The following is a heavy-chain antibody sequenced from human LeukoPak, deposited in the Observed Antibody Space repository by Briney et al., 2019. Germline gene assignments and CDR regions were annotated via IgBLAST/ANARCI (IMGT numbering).Heavy chain of an antibody. V-gene: IGHV3-48*04. Sequence: QPGGSLRLSCAASGFTFSSYGMHWVRQAPGKGLEWVSYISSSGSTIYYADSVKGRFTISRDNAKNSLYLQMNSLRAEDTAVYYCARDREGRYFDWLVVGYYYYYMDVWGKGTTVTISS. D-gene: IGHD3-9*01. CDR2: ISSSGSTI. CDR1: GFTFSSYG. J-gene: IGHJ6*03. CDR3: ARDREGRYFDWLVVGYYYYYMDV.